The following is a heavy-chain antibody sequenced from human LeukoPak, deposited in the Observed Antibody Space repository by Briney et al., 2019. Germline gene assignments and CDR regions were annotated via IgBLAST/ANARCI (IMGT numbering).Heavy chain of an antibody. CDR3: AKDSEATITPLSAFDI. J-gene: IGHJ3*02. D-gene: IGHD4-23*01. CDR2: ISGSGGST. CDR1: GLSFRNYA. V-gene: IGHV3-23*01. Sequence: PGGSLRLSCAASGLSFRNYAISWVRQAPGKGLEWVSSISGSGGSTYSADSVKGRFTISRENSNNTLYLQMNSLRADDTAMYYCAKDSEATITPLSAFDIWGQGTMVTVSS.